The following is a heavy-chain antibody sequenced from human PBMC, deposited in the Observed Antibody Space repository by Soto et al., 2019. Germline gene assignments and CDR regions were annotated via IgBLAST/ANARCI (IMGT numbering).Heavy chain of an antibody. V-gene: IGHV3-23*01. CDR1: GFTFSSYA. CDR2: ISGSGGST. J-gene: IGHJ4*02. Sequence: GGSLRLSCAASGFTFSSYAMSWARQAPGKGLEWVSAISGSGGSTYYADSVKGRFTISRDNSKNTLYLQMNSLRAEDTAVYYCAKDSPADYYDSSGYLDYWGQGTLVTVSS. D-gene: IGHD3-22*01. CDR3: AKDSPADYYDSSGYLDY.